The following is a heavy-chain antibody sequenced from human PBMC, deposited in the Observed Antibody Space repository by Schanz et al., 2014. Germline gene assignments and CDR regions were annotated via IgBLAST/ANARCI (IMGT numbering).Heavy chain of an antibody. V-gene: IGHV3-30*18. Sequence: VQLVESGGGLVQPGRSLRLSCAASGFIFSNYGMHWVRQAPGGGLEWVAGISNGGSDEYYVDSVKGRFTISRDNSKNTVHLQMNSLRAEDTAVYYCAKQHIVRGVIYLNWFDSWGQGTLVTVSS. CDR2: ISNGGSDE. J-gene: IGHJ5*01. D-gene: IGHD3-10*01. CDR1: GFIFSNYG. CDR3: AKQHIVRGVIYLNWFDS.